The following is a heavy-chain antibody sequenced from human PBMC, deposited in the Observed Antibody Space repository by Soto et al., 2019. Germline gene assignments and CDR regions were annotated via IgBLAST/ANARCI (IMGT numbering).Heavy chain of an antibody. J-gene: IGHJ4*02. CDR2: IYYSGST. CDR3: ATSQKGYNWNYFDH. CDR1: GGSISSSSYY. Sequence: PSETLSLTCTVSGGSISSSSYYWGWIRQPPGKGLEWIGSIYYSGSTYYNPSLKSRVSVSVDTSKSQFSLKLSAVTAADTAVYYCATSQKGYNWNYFDHWGQGALVTVSS. D-gene: IGHD1-20*01. V-gene: IGHV4-39*01.